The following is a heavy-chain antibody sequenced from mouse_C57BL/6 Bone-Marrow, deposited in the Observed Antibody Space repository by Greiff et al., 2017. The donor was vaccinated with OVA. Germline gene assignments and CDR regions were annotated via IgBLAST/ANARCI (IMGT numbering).Heavy chain of an antibody. D-gene: IGHD1-1*01. CDR3: ARSEITTVVARGFDY. V-gene: IGHV1-76*01. Sequence: VKLVESGAELVRPGASVKLSCKASGYTFTDYYINWVKQRPGQGLEWIARIYPGSGNTYYNEKFKGKATLTAEKSSSTAYMQLSSLTSEDSAVYFCARSEITTVVARGFDYWGQGTTLTVSS. CDR1: GYTFTDYY. J-gene: IGHJ2*01. CDR2: IYPGSGNT.